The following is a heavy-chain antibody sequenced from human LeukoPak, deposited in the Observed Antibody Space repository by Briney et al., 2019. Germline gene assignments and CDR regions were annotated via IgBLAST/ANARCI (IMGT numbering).Heavy chain of an antibody. J-gene: IGHJ6*03. V-gene: IGHV3-23*01. D-gene: IGHD1-26*01. Sequence: GGSLRLSCAASGFTFSSYGMSWVRQAPGKGLEWVSSISSSGGSTYYADSVKGRFTISRDNAKKSVYLQMNSLRAEDTAVYYCARAYSERYGLGYYYMDVWGKGTTVTISS. CDR3: ARAYSERYGLGYYYMDV. CDR2: ISSSGGST. CDR1: GFTFSSYG.